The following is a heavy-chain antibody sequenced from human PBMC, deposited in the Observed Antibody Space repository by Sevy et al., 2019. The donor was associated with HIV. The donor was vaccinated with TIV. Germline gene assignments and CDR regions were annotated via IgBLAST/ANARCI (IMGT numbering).Heavy chain of an antibody. D-gene: IGHD2-21*02. CDR3: ARDHGPSGVTGWPYFDY. J-gene: IGHJ4*02. V-gene: IGHV4-4*07. CDR2: IYTSGST. CDR1: GGSISSYY. Sequence: SETLSLTCTVSGGSISSYYWSWIRQTAGKGLEWIGRIYTSGSTNYNPSLKSRVTMSVDTSKNQFSLKLSSVTAADTAVYYCARDHGPSGVTGWPYFDYWGQGTLVTVSS.